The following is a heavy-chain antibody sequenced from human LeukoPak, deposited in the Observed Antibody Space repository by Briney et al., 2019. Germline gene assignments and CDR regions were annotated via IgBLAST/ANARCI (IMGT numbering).Heavy chain of an antibody. D-gene: IGHD3-10*01. CDR2: IDNYGRTT. J-gene: IGHJ4*02. CDR3: ARDMGGAGSF. V-gene: IGHV3-74*01. CDR1: GYIFSSYW. Sequence: GRSLRLSCAAAGYIFSSYWMHWVRQVPGKGLLWVSRIDNYGRTTDYADSVKGRFTISRDDVQNTLYLQMNSLNAEDTAVYYCARDMGGAGSFWGQGTLVTVSS.